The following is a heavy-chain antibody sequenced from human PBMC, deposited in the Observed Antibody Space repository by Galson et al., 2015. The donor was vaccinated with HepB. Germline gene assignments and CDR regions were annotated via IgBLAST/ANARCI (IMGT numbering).Heavy chain of an antibody. V-gene: IGHV1-69*13. D-gene: IGHD1-1*01. CDR3: ASGWNDAYRLYYYYGMDV. J-gene: IGHJ6*02. CDR2: IIPIFGTA. Sequence: SVKVSCKASGGTFSSYAISWVRQAPGQGLEWMGGIIPIFGTANYAQKFQGRVTITADESTSTAYMELSSLRSEDTAVYYCASGWNDAYRLYYYYGMDVWGQGTTVTVSS. CDR1: GGTFSSYA.